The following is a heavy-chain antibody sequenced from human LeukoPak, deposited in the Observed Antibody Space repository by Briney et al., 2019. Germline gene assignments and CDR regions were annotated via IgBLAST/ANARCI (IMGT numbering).Heavy chain of an antibody. CDR2: ISSSGSTI. CDR1: GFTFSSYG. Sequence: PGGSLRLSCAASGFTFSSYGMHWVRQAPGKGLEWVSYISSSGSTIYYAYSVKGRFIIFRDNAKNSLYLQMDSLRVEDTAVYYCARDNILTGLTGGQGTLVSVSS. CDR3: ARDNILTGLT. J-gene: IGHJ4*02. V-gene: IGHV3-48*04. D-gene: IGHD3-9*01.